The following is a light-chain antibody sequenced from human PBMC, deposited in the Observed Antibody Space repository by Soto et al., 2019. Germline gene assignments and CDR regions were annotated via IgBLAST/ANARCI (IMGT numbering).Light chain of an antibody. V-gene: IGKV3-20*01. CDR3: QQSGSSPFT. CDR1: QSVYSNS. Sequence: EIVLTQSPGTLSLSPGDRATLSCRASQSVYSNSLAWYQQKPGQAPRLLIYGASNRATGIPDRFSGSGSGTDFTLTISRLEPEDFAVYYCQQSGSSPFTFGGGTKVEIK. J-gene: IGKJ4*01. CDR2: GAS.